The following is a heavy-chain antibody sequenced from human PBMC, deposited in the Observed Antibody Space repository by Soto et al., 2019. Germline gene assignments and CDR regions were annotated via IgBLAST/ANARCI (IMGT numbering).Heavy chain of an antibody. Sequence: GGSLRLSCAASGFTFSSYAMSWVRQAPGKGLEWVSAISGSGGSTYYADSVKGRFTISRDNSKNTLYLQMNSLRAEDTAVYYCAKDTSLGFDYSNYVPYFDYWGQGTLVTVSS. CDR1: GFTFSSYA. CDR3: AKDTSLGFDYSNYVPYFDY. J-gene: IGHJ4*02. D-gene: IGHD4-4*01. V-gene: IGHV3-23*01. CDR2: ISGSGGST.